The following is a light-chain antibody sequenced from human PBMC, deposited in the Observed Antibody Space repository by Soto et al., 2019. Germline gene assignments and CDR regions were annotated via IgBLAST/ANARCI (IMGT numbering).Light chain of an antibody. J-gene: IGKJ4*01. Sequence: EVVLTQSPGTLSLSPWERATLSCRASQSISNNYLAWYQQRPGQAPRLLIYGASSRATGIPDRFSGSGSGTDFTLTISRLEPEDFAVYHCQQYSSSPLTFGGGTKVDI. CDR3: QQYSSSPLT. CDR1: QSISNNY. V-gene: IGKV3-20*01. CDR2: GAS.